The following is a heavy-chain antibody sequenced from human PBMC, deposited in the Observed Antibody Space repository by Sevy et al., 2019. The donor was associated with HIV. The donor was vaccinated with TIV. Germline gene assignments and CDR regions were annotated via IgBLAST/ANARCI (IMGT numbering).Heavy chain of an antibody. D-gene: IGHD6-19*01. V-gene: IGHV3-23*01. CDR2: SSGSGGST. J-gene: IGHJ4*02. Sequence: GGSLRLSCATSGFSFSTYAMIWVRQAPGKGLEWVSGSSGSGGSTHYADSVKGRFTTSRDTSKNTLYLQMNSLRVEDTAVYYCANGGNKGGNGWYPPLDFWGQGTLVTVSS. CDR1: GFSFSTYA. CDR3: ANGGNKGGNGWYPPLDF.